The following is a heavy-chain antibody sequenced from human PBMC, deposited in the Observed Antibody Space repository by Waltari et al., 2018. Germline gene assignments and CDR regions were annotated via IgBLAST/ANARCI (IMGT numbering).Heavy chain of an antibody. Sequence: QVQLQESGPGLVKPSETLSLTCTVSGGSISSYFWNWIRQPAGKGLEWIGRLHNSGTSNYNPSLESRITMSLDTSKNQCSLKLSSVTAADTAVYYCARRGWQVAFDIWGQGKMVTVSS. CDR3: ARRGWQVAFDI. J-gene: IGHJ3*02. CDR2: LHNSGTS. CDR1: GGSISSYF. D-gene: IGHD6-19*01. V-gene: IGHV4-4*07.